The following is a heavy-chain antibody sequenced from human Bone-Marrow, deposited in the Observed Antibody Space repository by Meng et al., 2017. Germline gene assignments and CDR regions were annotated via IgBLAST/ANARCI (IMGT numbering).Heavy chain of an antibody. D-gene: IGHD2-2*01. V-gene: IGHV2-5*01. CDR2: IYWNDDK. Sequence: SGPTLVTPTQTLTLTCTFSGFSLSTSGVGVGWIRQPPGKALEWLALIYWNDDKRYSPSLKSRLTITKDTSKNQVVLTMTNMDPVDTATYYCAHIKEGLSYFDYWGQGTLVTVSS. J-gene: IGHJ4*02. CDR1: GFSLSTSGVG. CDR3: AHIKEGLSYFDY.